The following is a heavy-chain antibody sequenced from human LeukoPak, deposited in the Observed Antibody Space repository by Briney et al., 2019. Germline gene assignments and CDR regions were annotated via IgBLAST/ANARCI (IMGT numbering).Heavy chain of an antibody. CDR2: ISSDGGST. Sequence: PGGSLRLSCAASGFTFSNYGMHWVSQAPGKGLEYVSAISSDGGSTYYANAVKGRFTISRDNAKNSLYLQMNSLRAEDTAVYYCARDGSTYDILTGYQDYWGQGTLVTVSS. J-gene: IGHJ4*02. CDR3: ARDGSTYDILTGYQDY. CDR1: GFTFSNYG. V-gene: IGHV3-64*01. D-gene: IGHD3-9*01.